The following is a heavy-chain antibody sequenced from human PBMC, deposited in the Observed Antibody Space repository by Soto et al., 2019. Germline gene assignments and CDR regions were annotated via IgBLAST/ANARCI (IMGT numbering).Heavy chain of an antibody. CDR2: ISAYTGHT. CDR1: GYTFTSSG. CDR3: ARVGRATFDN. V-gene: IGHV1-18*01. Sequence: ASVKVSCKASGYTFTSSGISWVRQAPGQGLEWMGRISAYTGHTDYAQKLQGRVTMTTDTSTSTAYMELRSLKSDDTAVYYCARVGRATFDNWGQRTLVSVSS. J-gene: IGHJ4*02. D-gene: IGHD6-13*01.